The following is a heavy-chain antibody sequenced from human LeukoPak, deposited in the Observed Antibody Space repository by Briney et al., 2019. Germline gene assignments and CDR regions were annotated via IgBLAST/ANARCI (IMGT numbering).Heavy chain of an antibody. J-gene: IGHJ4*02. D-gene: IGHD4-17*01. V-gene: IGHV4-39*01. Sequence: SETLSLTCTVSGGSISSSSYYWGWIRQPPGKGLEWIGSIYYSGSTYYNPSLKSRVTISVDTSKNQFSLKLSSVTAADTAVYYCASRLYGDYHFDYWGQGTLVTVSS. CDR1: GGSISSSSYY. CDR2: IYYSGST. CDR3: ASRLYGDYHFDY.